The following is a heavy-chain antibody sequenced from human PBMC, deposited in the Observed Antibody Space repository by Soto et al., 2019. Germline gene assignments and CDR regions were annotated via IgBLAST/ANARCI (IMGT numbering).Heavy chain of an antibody. CDR1: GFTFSNYW. CDR3: VRLVASGRVWVV. V-gene: IGHV3-7*01. Sequence: EVQLVESGGGLVQPGGSLRLSCVDSGFTFSNYWMSWVRQAPVKGLEWVGNIKQDGSDENYVDSVKGRFTISRDNAKNFRYLQMNSLRAEATAVYYCVRLVASGRVWVVWGQGTTVVVSS. D-gene: IGHD2-2*01. CDR2: IKQDGSDE. J-gene: IGHJ6*02.